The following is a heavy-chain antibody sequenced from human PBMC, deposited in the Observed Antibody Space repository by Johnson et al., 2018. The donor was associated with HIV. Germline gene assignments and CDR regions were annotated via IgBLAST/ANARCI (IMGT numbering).Heavy chain of an antibody. CDR2: MSTSGSTK. CDR1: GFTFSDFF. Sequence: QVQLVESGGGLVKPGGSLRLSCAASGFTFSDFFMSWIRQAPGKGLEWVAYMSTSGSTKFYADSVKGRFTISRDNAKNSLYLQMNSLRAEDTAVYYCARLRAQAQFDAFDIWPRDNGHRLF. CDR3: ARLRAQAQFDAFDI. J-gene: IGHJ3*02. V-gene: IGHV3-11*04. D-gene: IGHD5-24*01.